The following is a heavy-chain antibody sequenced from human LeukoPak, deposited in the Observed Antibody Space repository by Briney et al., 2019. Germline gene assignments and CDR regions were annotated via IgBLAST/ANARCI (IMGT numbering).Heavy chain of an antibody. V-gene: IGHV3-23*01. D-gene: IGHD6-25*01. J-gene: IGHJ4*02. CDR3: ARGVSGWPYYLDY. Sequence: HSGGSLRLSCAASGFTFSSYTMGWVRQAPGKGLDWVSAITGSGDSTYYADSVKGRFTISRDNSKNTLYFHMNSLRVEDAAVYYCARGVSGWPYYLDYWGQGALVTVSS. CDR1: GFTFSSYT. CDR2: ITGSGDST.